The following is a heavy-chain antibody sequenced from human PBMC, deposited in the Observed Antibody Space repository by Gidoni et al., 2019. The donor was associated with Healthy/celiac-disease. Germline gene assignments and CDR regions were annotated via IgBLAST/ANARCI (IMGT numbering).Heavy chain of an antibody. CDR1: GFTFSSYW. Sequence: CAAPGFTFSSYWMSWVRPAPGKGLEWVANIKQDGSEKYYVDSVKGRFTISRDNAKNSLYLQMNSLRAEDTAVYYCARDSGGYDIPDFAFDIWGQGTMVTVSS. J-gene: IGHJ3*02. CDR3: ARDSGGYDIPDFAFDI. V-gene: IGHV3-7*01. CDR2: IKQDGSEK. D-gene: IGHD3-9*01.